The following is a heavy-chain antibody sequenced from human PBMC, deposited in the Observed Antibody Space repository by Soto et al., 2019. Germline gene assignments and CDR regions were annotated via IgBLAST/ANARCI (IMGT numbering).Heavy chain of an antibody. CDR2: INHSGST. CDR3: ARGGKRPAGIYSSGWPRTDAFDI. J-gene: IGHJ3*02. D-gene: IGHD6-19*01. CDR1: GGSFGGYY. V-gene: IGHV4-34*01. Sequence: SSETLSLTCAVYGGSFGGYYWSWIRQPPGKGLEWIGEINHSGSTNYNPSLKSRVTISVDTSKNQFCLKLSSVTAADTAVYYCARGGKRPAGIYSSGWPRTDAFDIWGQGTMVTVSS.